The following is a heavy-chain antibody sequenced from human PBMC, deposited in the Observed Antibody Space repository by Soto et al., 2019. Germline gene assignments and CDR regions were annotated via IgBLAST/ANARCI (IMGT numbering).Heavy chain of an antibody. CDR2: IWYDGSNK. CDR1: GFTFSSYG. Sequence: LRLSCAASGFTFSSYGMHWVRQAPGKGLEWVAVIWYDGSNKYYADSVKGRFTISRDNSKNTLYLQMNSLRAEDTAVYYCARDGYSSSWYLINWFDPWGQGTLVTVSS. CDR3: ARDGYSSSWYLINWFDP. D-gene: IGHD6-13*01. J-gene: IGHJ5*02. V-gene: IGHV3-33*01.